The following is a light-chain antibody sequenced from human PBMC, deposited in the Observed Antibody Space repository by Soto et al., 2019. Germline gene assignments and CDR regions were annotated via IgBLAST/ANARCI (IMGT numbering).Light chain of an antibody. J-gene: IGLJ1*01. Sequence: QSVLTQPASVSGSPGQSITISCTGTSSDVGGYNYVSWYQQHPGKAPKLMXXDVXXRPSXVSNRFSGSKSGNTASLTISGXXXXXXXXXYCSSYTSSSTLIVFGTGTKVTVL. CDR2: DVX. V-gene: IGLV2-14*01. CDR1: SSDVGGYNY. CDR3: SSYTSSSTLIV.